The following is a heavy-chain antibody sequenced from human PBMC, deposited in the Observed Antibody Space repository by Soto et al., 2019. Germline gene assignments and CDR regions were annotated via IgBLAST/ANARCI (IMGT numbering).Heavy chain of an antibody. V-gene: IGHV3-23*01. Sequence: GGSLRLSCAASGFTFSSYAMSWVRQAPGKGLAWVSSITGSGGTTYYEDSVKGRFTISRDNSKNTLYLQMNTLRAEDTAVYYCAGGGTSANYAFDIWGQGTLGTDS. D-gene: IGHD2-8*02. CDR1: GFTFSSYA. J-gene: IGHJ3*02. CDR2: ITGSGGTT. CDR3: AGGGTSANYAFDI.